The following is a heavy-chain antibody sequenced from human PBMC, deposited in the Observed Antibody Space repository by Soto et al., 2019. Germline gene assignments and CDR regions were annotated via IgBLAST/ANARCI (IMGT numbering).Heavy chain of an antibody. V-gene: IGHV3-53*01. D-gene: IGHD3-22*01. CDR1: GFTVSSTY. Sequence: GGSLRLSCAASGFTVSSTYMSWVRQAPGKGLEWVSVIYSGGSTYYADSVKGRFTISRDNSKNTLYLQMNSLRAEDTAVYYCAKLSPHYYDTSGSDYWGQGTLHTVSS. CDR2: IYSGGST. J-gene: IGHJ4*02. CDR3: AKLSPHYYDTSGSDY.